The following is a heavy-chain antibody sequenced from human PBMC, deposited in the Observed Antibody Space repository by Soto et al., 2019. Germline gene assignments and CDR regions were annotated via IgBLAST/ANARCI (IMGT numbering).Heavy chain of an antibody. CDR2: ISSSSSYI. V-gene: IGHV3-21*01. J-gene: IGHJ6*02. CDR3: ARDARYDFWSGYYRDYGMDV. D-gene: IGHD3-3*01. Sequence: PGGSLRLSCAASGLTFNSYTMNCVHQAPGKGLEWVSSISSSSSYIYYADSVKGRFTISRDKAKKSLYLQMNSLRAEDTAVYYCARDARYDFWSGYYRDYGMDVWGQGTTVTVSS. CDR1: GLTFNSYT.